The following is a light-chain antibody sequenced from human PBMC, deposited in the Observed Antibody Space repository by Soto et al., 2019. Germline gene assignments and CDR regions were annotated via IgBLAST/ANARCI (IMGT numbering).Light chain of an antibody. CDR1: QVVSAY. V-gene: IGKV1-39*01. CDR3: QQSYKTPHT. J-gene: IGKJ2*01. Sequence: DIQMTQSPSSLSASVGDRVTITCRASQVVSAYVLWYQQRQGTAPKLLIYADSNLLSGVPSRFICSGSGTNFTLTISSLQPEDFATYYCQQSYKTPHTFGQGTKLETK. CDR2: ADS.